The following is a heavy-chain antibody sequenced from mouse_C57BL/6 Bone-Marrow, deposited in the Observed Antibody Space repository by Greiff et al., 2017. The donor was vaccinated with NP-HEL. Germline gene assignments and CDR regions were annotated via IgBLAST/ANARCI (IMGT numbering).Heavy chain of an antibody. J-gene: IGHJ3*01. CDR1: GYTFTSYG. CDR2: IYPRSGNT. Sequence: VQLQQSGAELARPGASVKLSCKASGYTFTSYGISWVKQRTGQGLEWIGEIYPRSGNTYYNEKFKGKATLTADKASSTAYMELRSLTSEDSAVYFCARGDYYGSTTWFAYWGQGTLVTVSA. D-gene: IGHD1-1*01. CDR3: ARGDYYGSTTWFAY. V-gene: IGHV1-81*01.